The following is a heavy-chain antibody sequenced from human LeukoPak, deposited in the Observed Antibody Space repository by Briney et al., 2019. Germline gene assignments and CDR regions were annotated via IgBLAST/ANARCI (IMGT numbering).Heavy chain of an antibody. V-gene: IGHV3-7*01. CDR3: ARALRVDYSDRGNHESFDY. Sequence: DAVKGRFTISRDNAKNSLYLQMNSLRAEDTAVYYCARALRVDYSDRGNHESFDYWGQGTLVTVSS. D-gene: IGHD4-17*01. J-gene: IGHJ4*02.